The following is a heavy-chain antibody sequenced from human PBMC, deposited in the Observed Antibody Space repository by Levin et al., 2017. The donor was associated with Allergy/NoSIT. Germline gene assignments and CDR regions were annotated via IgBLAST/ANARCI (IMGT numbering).Heavy chain of an antibody. Sequence: GESLKISCAASGFSFSNSYMCWVRQAPGKGLVWVASMKQDGTERNYVDSVKGRFTISRDNAKNSLYLQMNSLRADDTAVYYCARYNWNAEIDYWGPGTLVTVSS. J-gene: IGHJ4*02. V-gene: IGHV3-7*03. CDR2: MKQDGTER. CDR1: GFSFSNSY. CDR3: ARYNWNAEIDY. D-gene: IGHD1-1*01.